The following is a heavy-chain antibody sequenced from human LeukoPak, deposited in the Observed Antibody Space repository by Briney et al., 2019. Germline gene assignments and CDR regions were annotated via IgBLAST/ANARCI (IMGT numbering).Heavy chain of an antibody. D-gene: IGHD6-19*01. CDR3: AREALAGPDAFDI. CDR2: IYYSGST. Sequence: SQTLSLTCTVSGGPISSGDYYWSWIRQPPGKGLEWIGYIYYSGSTYYNPSLKSRVTISVDTSKNQFSLKLSSVTAADTAVYYCAREALAGPDAFDIWGQGTMVTVSS. CDR1: GGPISSGDYY. V-gene: IGHV4-30-4*01. J-gene: IGHJ3*02.